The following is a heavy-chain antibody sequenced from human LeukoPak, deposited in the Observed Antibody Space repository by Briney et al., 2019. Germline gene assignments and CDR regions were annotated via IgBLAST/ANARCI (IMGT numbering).Heavy chain of an antibody. Sequence: PGGSLRLSCAASGFTVSSNYMSWVRQAPGKGLEWVSVIYSGGSTYYADSVKDRFTISRDNSKNTLYLQMNSLRAEDTAVYYCASAVDTAMVGAFDIWGQGTMVTVSS. CDR1: GFTVSSNY. V-gene: IGHV3-53*01. CDR2: IYSGGST. CDR3: ASAVDTAMVGAFDI. J-gene: IGHJ3*02. D-gene: IGHD5-18*01.